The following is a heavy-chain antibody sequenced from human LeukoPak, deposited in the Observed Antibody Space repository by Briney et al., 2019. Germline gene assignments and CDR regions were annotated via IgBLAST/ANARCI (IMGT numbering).Heavy chain of an antibody. D-gene: IGHD5/OR15-5a*01. CDR1: GFTFSNHV. Sequence: GGSLRLSCAGSGFTFSNHVMSWVRQAPGKGLEWVSAIGIGGTTYYVDSVQGRFIISRDNSNNKLYLQMNSLRADDTAVYYCAQHMSRASHPFDYWGQGTLVTVSS. V-gene: IGHV3-23*01. CDR2: IGIGGTT. CDR3: AQHMSRASHPFDY. J-gene: IGHJ4*02.